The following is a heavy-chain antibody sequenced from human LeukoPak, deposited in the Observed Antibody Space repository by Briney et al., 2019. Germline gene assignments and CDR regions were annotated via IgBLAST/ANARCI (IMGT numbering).Heavy chain of an antibody. J-gene: IGHJ3*02. CDR2: IYYSGST. V-gene: IGHV4-59*01. Sequence: PSETLSLTCTVSGGSISSYYWSWIRQPPGKGLEWFGYIYYSGSTNYNPSLKSRVTISVDTSKNQFSLKLSSVTAADTAVYYCASTPRYYYDTRGAFDIWGQGTMVTVSS. CDR1: GGSISSYY. D-gene: IGHD3-22*01. CDR3: ASTPRYYYDTRGAFDI.